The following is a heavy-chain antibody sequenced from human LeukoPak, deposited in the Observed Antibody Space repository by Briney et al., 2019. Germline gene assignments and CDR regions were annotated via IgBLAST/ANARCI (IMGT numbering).Heavy chain of an antibody. CDR3: ARSGYSYGSEGCFNY. V-gene: IGHV4-59*08. D-gene: IGHD5-18*01. CDR1: SGSISSYY. Sequence: PSETLSLTCTVSSGSISSYYWSWIRQPPGKGLEWIGYIYYTGSTNYNPSLKSRVTISVDTSKNQFSLKLSSVTAADTAVYYCARSGYSYGSEGCFNYWGQGTLVTVSS. CDR2: IYYTGST. J-gene: IGHJ4*02.